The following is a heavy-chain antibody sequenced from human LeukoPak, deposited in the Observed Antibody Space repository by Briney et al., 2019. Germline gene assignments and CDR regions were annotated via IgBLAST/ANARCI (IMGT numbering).Heavy chain of an antibody. J-gene: IGHJ4*02. Sequence: SETLPLTCAVYGGSFSGYYWSWIRQPPGKGLEWIGEINHSGSTNYNPSLKSRVTMSVDTSKNQFSLKLSSVTAADTAVYYCASSGYSSGWFHNDYWGQGTLVTVSS. CDR1: GGSFSGYY. CDR2: INHSGST. V-gene: IGHV4-34*01. CDR3: ASSGYSSGWFHNDY. D-gene: IGHD6-19*01.